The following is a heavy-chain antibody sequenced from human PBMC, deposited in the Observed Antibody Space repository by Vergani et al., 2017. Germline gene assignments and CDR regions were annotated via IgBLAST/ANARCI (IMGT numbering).Heavy chain of an antibody. CDR3: ARGESLWCAFDI. V-gene: IGHV4-31*03. J-gene: IGHJ3*02. D-gene: IGHD4/OR15-4a*01. CDR1: GGSISSGGYY. CDR2: IYYSGST. Sequence: QVQLQESGPGLVKPSQTLSLTCTVSGGSISSGGYYWSWIRQHPGKGLEWIGYIYYSGSTYYNPSLNGGVTISVDTSKNQFSLKLSSVPAADTAVYYCARGESLWCAFDIWGQGTMVTVSS.